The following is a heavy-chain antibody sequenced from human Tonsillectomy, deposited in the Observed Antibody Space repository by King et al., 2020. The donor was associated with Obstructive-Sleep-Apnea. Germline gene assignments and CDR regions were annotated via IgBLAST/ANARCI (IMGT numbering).Heavy chain of an antibody. D-gene: IGHD3-9*01. J-gene: IGHJ4*02. CDR1: GFTFSSYA. CDR3: AKMSPHILTGYSH. Sequence: VQLVESGGGLEQPGGSLRLSCVASGFTFSSYAMSWGRQVPGEGLEWVSAFSGSGGSTNYADSVKGRFTISRNNSKNTLYMQMNSLRAEDTAVYYCAKMSPHILTGYSHWGQGTLVTVSS. CDR2: FSGSGGST. V-gene: IGHV3-23*04.